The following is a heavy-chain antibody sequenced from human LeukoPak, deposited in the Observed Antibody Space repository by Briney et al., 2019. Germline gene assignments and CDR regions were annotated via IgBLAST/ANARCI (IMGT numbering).Heavy chain of an antibody. J-gene: IGHJ4*02. CDR2: IYYSGSI. D-gene: IGHD6-19*01. CDR3: ARDSLSSGWYGSYYFDY. Sequence: SETLSLTCTVSGYSISSGYYWGWIRQSPGKGLEWIGTIYYSGSIYYNPSLKSRVTISVDTSKNQFSLKLSSVTAADTAVYYCARDSLSSGWYGSYYFDYWGQGTPVTVSS. CDR1: GYSISSGYY. V-gene: IGHV4-38-2*02.